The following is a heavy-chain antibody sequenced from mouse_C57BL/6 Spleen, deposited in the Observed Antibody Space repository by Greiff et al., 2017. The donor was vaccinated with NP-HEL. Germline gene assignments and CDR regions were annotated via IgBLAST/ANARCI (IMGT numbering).Heavy chain of an antibody. CDR3: ARTGTWGYYFDY. D-gene: IGHD4-1*01. CDR1: GYTFTSYW. V-gene: IGHV1-53*01. Sequence: QVQLQQPGTELVKPGASVKPGASGYTFTSYWMLWVKQRPGQGLEWIGNINPSNGGTNYNEKFKSKATLTVDKSSSTAYMQLSSLTSEDSAVYYCARTGTWGYYFDYWGQGTTLTVSS. J-gene: IGHJ2*01. CDR2: INPSNGGT.